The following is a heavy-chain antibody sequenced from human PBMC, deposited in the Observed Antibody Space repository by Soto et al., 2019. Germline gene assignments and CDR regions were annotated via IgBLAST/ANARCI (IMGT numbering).Heavy chain of an antibody. J-gene: IGHJ6*02. CDR3: ARLTDYGGDYYYYGMDV. CDR2: IYYSGST. D-gene: IGHD4-17*01. V-gene: IGHV4-59*08. Sequence: QVQLQESGPGLVKPSETLSLTCTVSGGSISSYYWSWIRQPPGKGLEWIGYIYYSGSTNYNPSLKSRVTISVDTSKNQFSLKLSSVTAADTAVYYCARLTDYGGDYYYYGMDVWGQGTTVTVSS. CDR1: GGSISSYY.